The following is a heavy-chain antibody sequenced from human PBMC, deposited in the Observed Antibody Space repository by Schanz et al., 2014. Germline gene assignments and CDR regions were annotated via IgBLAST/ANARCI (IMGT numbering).Heavy chain of an antibody. CDR3: AKVAPAATYLDS. D-gene: IGHD2-2*01. J-gene: IGHJ4*02. CDR2: LTGSGGGT. V-gene: IGHV3-23*04. CDR1: GFTFISYD. Sequence: AQLVESGGGVVQPGRSLRLSCVASGFTFISYDIHWVRQAPGKGPEWVSSLTGSGGGTYYADSVRGRFAISRDNSKNTLYLEMNSLRAEDTAVYYCAKVAPAATYLDSWGLGTLVTVSS.